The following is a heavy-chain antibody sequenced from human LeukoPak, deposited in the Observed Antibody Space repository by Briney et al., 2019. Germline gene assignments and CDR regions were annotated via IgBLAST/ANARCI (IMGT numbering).Heavy chain of an antibody. V-gene: IGHV3-21*01. CDR1: GLAFTTHS. CDR2: ISSTGAFI. D-gene: IGHD3-3*01. Sequence: GGSLRLSCAASGLAFTTHSMNWVGQAPGKGLEWVSSISSTGAFIHYTDSVKGRFTISRDNAKKSLYLQMNSLRAEDTAVYYCTTTYYEFWTGYHNGLGNSFSSWGQGTLVTVSA. J-gene: IGHJ5*01. CDR3: TTTYYEFWTGYHNGLGNSFSS.